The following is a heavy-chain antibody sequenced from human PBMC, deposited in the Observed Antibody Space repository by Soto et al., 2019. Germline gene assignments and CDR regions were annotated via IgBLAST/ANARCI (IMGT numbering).Heavy chain of an antibody. D-gene: IGHD3-9*01. J-gene: IGHJ5*02. CDR2: IYYSGST. V-gene: IGHV4-31*03. CDR3: ARDSHHYDIFTGNVLGP. Sequence: SETLSLTCTVSGGSIRSGGYYLRWIRQHPGKGLEWIGYIYYSGSTYYNPSLKSRVTISVDTSKNQFSLKLSSVTAADTAVYYCARDSHHYDIFTGNVLGPWGKGTLVTVSS. CDR1: GGSIRSGGYY.